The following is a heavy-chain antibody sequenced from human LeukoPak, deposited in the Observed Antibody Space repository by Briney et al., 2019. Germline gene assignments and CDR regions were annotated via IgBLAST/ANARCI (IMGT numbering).Heavy chain of an antibody. Sequence: PGGSLRLSCAASGFTFSSYSMNWVRQAPGKGLEWVSYISSSSSTIYYADSVKGRFTISRDNAKNSLYLQMNSLGAEDTAVYYCAREGDEYNWNDRAFDIWGQGTMVTVSS. V-gene: IGHV3-48*01. D-gene: IGHD1-1*01. J-gene: IGHJ3*02. CDR3: AREGDEYNWNDRAFDI. CDR1: GFTFSSYS. CDR2: ISSSSSTI.